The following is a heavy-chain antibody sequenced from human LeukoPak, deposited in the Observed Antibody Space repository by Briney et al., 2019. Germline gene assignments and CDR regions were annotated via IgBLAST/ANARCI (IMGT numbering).Heavy chain of an antibody. D-gene: IGHD3-10*01. CDR3: ARGSEVRGVFHFDY. Sequence: QSGGSLRLSCAASGFTFSSYWMHWVRQAPGKGLVWVSRINTDGSSTSYADSVKGRFTISRDNAKNTLYLQMNSLRAEDTAVYYCARGSEVRGVFHFDYWGQGTLVTVSS. J-gene: IGHJ4*02. V-gene: IGHV3-74*01. CDR2: INTDGSST. CDR1: GFTFSSYW.